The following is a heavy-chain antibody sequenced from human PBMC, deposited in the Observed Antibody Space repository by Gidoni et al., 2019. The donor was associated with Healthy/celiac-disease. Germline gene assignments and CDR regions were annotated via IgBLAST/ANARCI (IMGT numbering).Heavy chain of an antibody. CDR1: GFTFSRSS. D-gene: IGHD6-13*01. CDR2: ISSSSSYL. J-gene: IGHJ4*02. CDR3: ASGPIAAAGTGFDY. Sequence: EVQPVESGGGLVRPWVSLCVSCAGSGFTFSRSSMNWDRRAPGKVWEWVSSISSSSSYLDYADSVKGRFTIARDNAKKSLYLQMNSLRDEDTAVYYCASGPIAAAGTGFDYWGQGTLVTVSS. V-gene: IGHV3-21*01.